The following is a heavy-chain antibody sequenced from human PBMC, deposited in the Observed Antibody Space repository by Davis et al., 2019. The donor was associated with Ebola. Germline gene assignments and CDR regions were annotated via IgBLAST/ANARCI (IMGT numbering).Heavy chain of an antibody. J-gene: IGHJ5*01. CDR1: GFTFSSYG. D-gene: IGHD2-2*01. CDR2: ISYDGSNK. Sequence: PGGSLRLSCPASGFTFSSYGMHWVRQAPGKGLEWVAVISYDGSNKYYADSVKGRFTISRDNSKNTLYLQMNSLRVEDTAIYYCAREEGSSRWQNNWFDYWGQGTLVTVSS. V-gene: IGHV3-30*03. CDR3: AREEGSSRWQNNWFDY.